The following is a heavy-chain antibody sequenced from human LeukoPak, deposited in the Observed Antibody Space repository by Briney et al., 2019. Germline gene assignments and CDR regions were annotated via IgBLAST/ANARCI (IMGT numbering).Heavy chain of an antibody. CDR2: TSPYNGNT. J-gene: IGHJ4*02. CDR1: GYDFTSVG. D-gene: IGHD6-19*01. CDR3: ARAGPGSGWYFDY. V-gene: IGHV1-18*01. Sequence: GASVKVSCKASGYDFTSVGITWVRRAPGQGLEWMGWTSPYNGNTRYAQKFQGRVAMTTDTSTTTAYMELRGLRFNDTAVYYCARAGPGSGWYFDYWGQGTLVTVSS.